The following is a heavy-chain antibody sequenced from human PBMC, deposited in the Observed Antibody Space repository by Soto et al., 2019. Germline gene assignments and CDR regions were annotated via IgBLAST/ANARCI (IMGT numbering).Heavy chain of an antibody. V-gene: IGHV3-53*01. J-gene: IGHJ6*02. CDR1: GFTVSAKY. CDR2: IYRSGKI. CDR3: ARDSGLIRENYVMDV. Sequence: ELQLVESGGGVIQPGGSLRLSCAASGFTVSAKYLTWVRRAPGRGLEWVSVIYRSGKIYYPDSVRGRFTTSRDDSQNTFFLHMNTLRVEDTAVYYCARDSGLIRENYVMDVWGQGTTVAVSS. D-gene: IGHD5-12*01.